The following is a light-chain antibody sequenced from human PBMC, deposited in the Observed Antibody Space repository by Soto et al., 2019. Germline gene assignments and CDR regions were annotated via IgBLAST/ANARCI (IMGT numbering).Light chain of an antibody. V-gene: IGKV3-11*01. CDR3: QQRFNWPRFT. CDR2: DAS. Sequence: EIVLTQSPATLSLSPGERVTLSCRASQSVSSYLAWYQQKPGQAPRLLIYDASNRATGIPARFSGGGSGTDFTRTISSLEPADLAVYYCQQRFNWPRFTFGQGTKLEIK. CDR1: QSVSSY. J-gene: IGKJ2*01.